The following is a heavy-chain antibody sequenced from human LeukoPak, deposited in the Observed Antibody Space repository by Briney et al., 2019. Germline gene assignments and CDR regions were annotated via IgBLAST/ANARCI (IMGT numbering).Heavy chain of an antibody. CDR3: AREPLIQEPYYFDY. CDR2: IWYDGSNK. V-gene: IGHV3-33*01. D-gene: IGHD1-26*01. CDR1: GFTFSSNG. Sequence: PGGSLRLSCAASGFTFSSNGMHWVRQAPGKGLEWVAVIWYDGSNKYYADSVKGRFTISRDNSKNTLYLQMNSLRAEDTAVYYCAREPLIQEPYYFDYWGQGTLVTVSS. J-gene: IGHJ4*02.